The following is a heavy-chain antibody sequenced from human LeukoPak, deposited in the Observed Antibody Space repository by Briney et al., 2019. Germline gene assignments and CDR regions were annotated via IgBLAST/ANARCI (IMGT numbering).Heavy chain of an antibody. V-gene: IGHV4-4*07. Sequence: SETLSLTCSVSGGSTSSSYWTWIRQSAEKGLEYIGRVFDGSINYNPSLRSRVTISVDTSKNQFSLKLSSVTAADTAVYYCAGPQTGTTIYGSPGAFDIWGQGTMVTVSS. CDR2: VFDGSI. J-gene: IGHJ3*02. CDR1: GGSTSSSY. CDR3: AGPQTGTTIYGSPGAFDI. D-gene: IGHD1-7*01.